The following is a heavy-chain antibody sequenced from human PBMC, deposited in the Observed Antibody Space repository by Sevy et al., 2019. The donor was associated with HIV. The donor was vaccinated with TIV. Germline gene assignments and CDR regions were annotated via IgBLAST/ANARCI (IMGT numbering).Heavy chain of an antibody. CDR2: ISAYNGNT. J-gene: IGHJ6*02. CDR1: GYTFTSYG. Sequence: ASVKVSCKASGYTFTSYGISWVRQAPGQGLEWMGWISAYNGNTNYAQKLQGRVTMTTDTSTSTAYMERRSLGSDDTAVYYCARDQEITMVRGVMNYYYYGMDVWGQGTTVTVSS. D-gene: IGHD3-10*01. CDR3: ARDQEITMVRGVMNYYYYGMDV. V-gene: IGHV1-18*01.